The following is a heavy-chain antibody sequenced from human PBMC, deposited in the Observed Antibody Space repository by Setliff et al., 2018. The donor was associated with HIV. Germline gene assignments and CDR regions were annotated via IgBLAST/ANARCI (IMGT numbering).Heavy chain of an antibody. CDR1: GFTFSSYA. Sequence: GESLKISCAASGFTFSSYAMSWVRQAPGKGLEWVSGISSNGGSTYYADSVKGRFTISRDNSKNTLYLQMSSLRAEDTAVYYCVKARVDGDYYYYYYMDVWGKGTTVTVSS. V-gene: IGHV3-64D*09. D-gene: IGHD4-17*01. CDR3: VKARVDGDYYYYYYMDV. J-gene: IGHJ6*03. CDR2: ISSNGGST.